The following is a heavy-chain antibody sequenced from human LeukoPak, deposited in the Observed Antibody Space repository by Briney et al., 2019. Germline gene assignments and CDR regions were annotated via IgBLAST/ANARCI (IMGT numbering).Heavy chain of an antibody. CDR2: IYHSGST. D-gene: IGHD4-23*01. Sequence: SETLSLTCAVSGGSISSSSGNCWTWVRQPPGKGLEWIGEIYHSGSTNYNPSLKSRVTISVDKSKNQFSLKLSSVTAADTAVYYCARDGPTVVTDYYYYGMDVWGQGTTVTVSS. CDR3: ARDGPTVVTDYYYYGMDV. CDR1: GGSISSSSGNC. V-gene: IGHV4-4*02. J-gene: IGHJ6*02.